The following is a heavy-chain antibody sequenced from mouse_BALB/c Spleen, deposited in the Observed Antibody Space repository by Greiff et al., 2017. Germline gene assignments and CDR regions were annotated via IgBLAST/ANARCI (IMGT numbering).Heavy chain of an antibody. CDR3: ARDRAYYEDY. J-gene: IGHJ3*01. CDR2: IWAGGST. D-gene: IGHD2-10*01. V-gene: IGHV2-9*02. Sequence: QVQLKESGPGLVAPSQSLSITCTVSGFSLTSYGVHWVRQPPGKGLEWLGVIWAGGSTNYNSALMSRLSISKDNSKSQVFLKMNSLQTDDTAMYYCARDRAYYEDYWGQGTLVTVSA. CDR1: GFSLTSYG.